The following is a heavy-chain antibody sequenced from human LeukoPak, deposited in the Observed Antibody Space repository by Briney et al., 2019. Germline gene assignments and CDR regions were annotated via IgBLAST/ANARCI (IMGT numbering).Heavy chain of an antibody. CDR3: AGLIAVAGAFDY. Sequence: YWIGWVRQMPGKGLEWMGIIYPGDSDTRYSPSFQGQVTISADKSISTAYLQWSSLKASDTAMYYCAGLIAVAGAFDYWGQGTLVTVSS. V-gene: IGHV5-51*01. D-gene: IGHD6-19*01. CDR2: IYPGDSDT. CDR1: YW. J-gene: IGHJ4*02.